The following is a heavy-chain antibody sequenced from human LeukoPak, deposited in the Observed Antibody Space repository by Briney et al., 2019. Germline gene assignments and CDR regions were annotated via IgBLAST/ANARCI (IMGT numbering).Heavy chain of an antibody. Sequence: ASVKVSCKASGYTFTSYGISWVRQAPGQGLEWMGWISAYNGNTNYAQKLQGRVTMTTDTSTSTAYMELRSLRSDDTAAYYCARDLGGYYYDSSGINAEYFQHWGQGTLVTVSS. J-gene: IGHJ1*01. D-gene: IGHD3-22*01. V-gene: IGHV1-18*01. CDR3: ARDLGGYYYDSSGINAEYFQH. CDR1: GYTFTSYG. CDR2: ISAYNGNT.